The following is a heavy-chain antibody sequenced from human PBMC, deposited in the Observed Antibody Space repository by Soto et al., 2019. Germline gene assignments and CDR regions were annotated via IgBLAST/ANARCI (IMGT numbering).Heavy chain of an antibody. CDR1: GGSMTSGDQY. Sequence: SETLSLTCTVTGGSMTSGDQYWTWIRHRPGEGLEWFGYINHRGSLCCNPSLKSRVSMSVDTSKNQFSLNLSSVTAADTAVYYCARELPQRQGRNMDVWGQGTTVTVS. V-gene: IGHV4-31*03. CDR2: INHRGSL. D-gene: IGHD1-1*01. J-gene: IGHJ6*02. CDR3: ARELPQRQGRNMDV.